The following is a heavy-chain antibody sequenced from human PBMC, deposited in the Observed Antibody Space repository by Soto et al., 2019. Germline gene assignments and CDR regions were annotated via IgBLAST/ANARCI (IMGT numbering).Heavy chain of an antibody. V-gene: IGHV4-31*03. CDR1: GGSISSGGYY. CDR3: ARDRTPPAANYGMDV. D-gene: IGHD2-2*01. Sequence: QVQLQESGPGLVKPSQTLSLTCTVSGGSISSGGYYWSWIRQHPGKGLEWIGYIYYSGSTYYNPSLKSRVTISVDTSKNQFSLRLRSVTAADTAVYYCARDRTPPAANYGMDVWGQGTTVTVSS. J-gene: IGHJ6*02. CDR2: IYYSGST.